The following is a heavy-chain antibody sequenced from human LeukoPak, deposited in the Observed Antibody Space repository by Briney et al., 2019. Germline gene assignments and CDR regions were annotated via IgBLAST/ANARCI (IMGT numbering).Heavy chain of an antibody. CDR3: ARMAVFAYAPSDYYDMDV. CDR1: GYSFTSYW. D-gene: IGHD3-10*02. V-gene: IGHV5-51*01. J-gene: IGHJ6*03. CDR2: IYPGDSDT. Sequence: GESLNISGKGSGYSFTSYWIGWVRQMPGKGLEWMGIIYPGDSDTKYSPSFQGQVTISADKAISTAYLQRSSLKASAAAMYYCARMAVFAYAPSDYYDMDVWGKRTTVTVSS.